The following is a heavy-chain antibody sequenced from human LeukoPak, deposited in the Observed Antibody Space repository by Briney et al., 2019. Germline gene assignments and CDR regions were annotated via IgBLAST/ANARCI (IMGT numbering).Heavy chain of an antibody. J-gene: IGHJ5*02. CDR2: IYHSGST. Sequence: SETLSLTCTVSGYSISSGYYWGWRRPPPGKGLEGIGSIYHSGSTYYNPSLKSQVTISVDTSKNQFSLKLTSVTAADTAVYYCARGYSSSWYLNWFDPWGQGTLVTVSS. CDR1: GYSISSGYY. D-gene: IGHD6-13*01. CDR3: ARGYSSSWYLNWFDP. V-gene: IGHV4-38-2*02.